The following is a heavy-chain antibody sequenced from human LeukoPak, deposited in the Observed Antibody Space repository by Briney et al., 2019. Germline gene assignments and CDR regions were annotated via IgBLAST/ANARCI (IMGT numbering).Heavy chain of an antibody. Sequence: GGSLRLSCAASGFTFSSYEMNWVRQAPGKGLEWVSYISSSGSTIYYADSVKGRFTISRDNAKNSLYLQMNSLRAEDTAVYYCARVGGRDGYNLGNFFGYGDYFDYWGQGTLVTVSS. V-gene: IGHV3-48*03. CDR3: ARVGGRDGYNLGNFFGYGDYFDY. D-gene: IGHD5-24*01. J-gene: IGHJ4*02. CDR1: GFTFSSYE. CDR2: ISSSGSTI.